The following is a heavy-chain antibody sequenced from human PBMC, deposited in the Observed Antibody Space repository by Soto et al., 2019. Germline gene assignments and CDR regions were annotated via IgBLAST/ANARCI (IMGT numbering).Heavy chain of an antibody. CDR1: GYTFTSYY. Sequence: QVQLVQSGAEVKKPGASVKISCKASGYTFTSYYMHWVRQAPGQGLEWMGIINPSGGSTNYAQKLQGRVAMTRATSTSTVYMELNSLRSEDTAVYYCARPPYPGCINAVCYPLDYWAREPWSPSPQ. V-gene: IGHV1-46*01. D-gene: IGHD2-8*01. CDR2: INPSGGST. CDR3: ARPPYPGCINAVCYPLDY. J-gene: IGHJ4*02.